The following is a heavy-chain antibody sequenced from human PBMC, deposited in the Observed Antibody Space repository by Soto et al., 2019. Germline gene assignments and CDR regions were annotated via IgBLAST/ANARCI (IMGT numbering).Heavy chain of an antibody. CDR2: ILYTGNT. Sequence: QVQLQESGPGLVKPSETLALTCTVSGASVCSYYWSWIRQPPGKGLEWLGYILYTGNTNYNPSLKSRVTMSVDTSKNQVSLKLSAVTAADTAVYFCARAAYGSGSYYAPYYYYAMDVWGQGTTVTVSS. J-gene: IGHJ6*02. CDR3: ARAAYGSGSYYAPYYYYAMDV. CDR1: GASVCSYY. V-gene: IGHV4-59*02. D-gene: IGHD3-10*01.